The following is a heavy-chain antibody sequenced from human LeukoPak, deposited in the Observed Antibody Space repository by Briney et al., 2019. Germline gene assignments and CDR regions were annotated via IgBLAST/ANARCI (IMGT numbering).Heavy chain of an antibody. V-gene: IGHV3-48*03. J-gene: IGHJ6*04. CDR2: ICSSGSTI. D-gene: IGHD3-10*02. CDR1: GFTFSSYE. Sequence: GGSLRLSCAASGFTFSSYEMNWVRQAPGKGLEWVSYICSSGSTIYYADSVKGRFTISRDNAKNSLYLQMNSLRAEDTAVYYCAELGITMIGGVWGKGTTVAISS. CDR3: AELGITMIGGV.